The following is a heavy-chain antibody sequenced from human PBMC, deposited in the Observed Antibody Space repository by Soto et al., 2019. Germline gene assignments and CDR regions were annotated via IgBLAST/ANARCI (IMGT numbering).Heavy chain of an antibody. Sequence: PLRLSRAASACPISSYFMHLISQAPGKGLEWVAVISYDGSNKYYADSVEGRFTISRDDSENTMYLQMNSLRAEDTAVYYCAKELKGSWTAFHRWVQGTMVTFS. J-gene: IGHJ3*01. CDR3: AKELKGSWTAFHR. D-gene: IGHD3-3*01. V-gene: IGHV3-30*18. CDR1: ACPISSYF. CDR2: ISYDGSNK.